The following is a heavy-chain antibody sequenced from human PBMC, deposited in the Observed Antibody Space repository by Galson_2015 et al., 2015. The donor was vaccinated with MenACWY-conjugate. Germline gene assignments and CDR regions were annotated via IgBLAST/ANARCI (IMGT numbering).Heavy chain of an antibody. CDR1: GFTFSNYW. CDR2: IKQDGSET. J-gene: IGHJ4*02. Sequence: SLRLSCAASGFTFSNYWMSWVRQAPGKGLEWVANIKQDGSETYYVDSVKGRFTISRDNATNSLYLQMNSLRAEDTAVYYCATSTVTTDLQPFDYWGQGTLVTVSS. D-gene: IGHD4-17*01. CDR3: ATSTVTTDLQPFDY. V-gene: IGHV3-7*03.